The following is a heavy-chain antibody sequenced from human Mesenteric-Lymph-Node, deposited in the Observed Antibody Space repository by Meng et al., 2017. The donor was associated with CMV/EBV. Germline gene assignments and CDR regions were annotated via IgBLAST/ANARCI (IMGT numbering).Heavy chain of an antibody. D-gene: IGHD3-3*01. CDR1: YTFTNYY. Sequence: YTFTNYYIHWVRQAPGPGLEWVGNINPSGSSTTYAQNFQGRVTVTTDTSTSTVYMELSSLTSEDTAVYYCARGDFWSRYYHDAFDIWGQGTMVTVSS. CDR2: INPSGSST. V-gene: IGHV1-46*01. J-gene: IGHJ3*02. CDR3: ARGDFWSRYYHDAFDI.